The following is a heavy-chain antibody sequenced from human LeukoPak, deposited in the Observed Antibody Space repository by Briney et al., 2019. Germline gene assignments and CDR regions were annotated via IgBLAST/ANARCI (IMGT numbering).Heavy chain of an antibody. Sequence: ETLSLTCAVYGGSFSGYYWSWIRQPPGKGLEWIGEIKQTGSTNYNPYLKRRVTIFVDTPKNQFPLKLSSVTAAHTAVYYCARRLGGSYDILTGPGKTGFDYWGQGTLECVSS. V-gene: IGHV4-34*01. CDR3: ARRLGGSYDILTGPGKTGFDY. CDR2: IKQTGST. CDR1: GGSFSGYY. D-gene: IGHD3-9*01. J-gene: IGHJ4*02.